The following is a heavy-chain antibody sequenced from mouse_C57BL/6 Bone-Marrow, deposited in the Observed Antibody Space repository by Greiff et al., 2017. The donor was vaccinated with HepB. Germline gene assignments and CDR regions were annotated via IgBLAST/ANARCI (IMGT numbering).Heavy chain of an antibody. J-gene: IGHJ1*03. CDR2: INPSNGGT. CDR3: ARSYYSNHWYFDV. V-gene: IGHV1-53*01. CDR1: GYTFTSYW. Sequence: VQLQQPGTELVKPGASVKLSCKASGYTFTSYWMHWVKQGPGQGLEWIGNINPSNGGTNYNEKFKSKATLTVDKSSSTAYMQLSSLTSEDSAVYYCARSYYSNHWYFDVWCTGTTVTVSS. D-gene: IGHD2-5*01.